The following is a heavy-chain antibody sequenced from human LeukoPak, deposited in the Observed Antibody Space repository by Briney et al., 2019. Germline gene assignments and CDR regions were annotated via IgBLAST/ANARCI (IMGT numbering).Heavy chain of an antibody. J-gene: IGHJ4*02. CDR3: ARRAPRYDYGGNPFDY. V-gene: IGHV4-59*01. D-gene: IGHD4-23*01. CDR2: IYYSGST. Sequence: SEALSLTCTVSGGSISSYYWSWIRQPPGKGLEWIGYIYYSGSTNYNPSLKSRVTISVDTSKNQFSLKLSSVTAADTAVYYCARRAPRYDYGGNPFDYWGQGTLVTVSS. CDR1: GGSISSYY.